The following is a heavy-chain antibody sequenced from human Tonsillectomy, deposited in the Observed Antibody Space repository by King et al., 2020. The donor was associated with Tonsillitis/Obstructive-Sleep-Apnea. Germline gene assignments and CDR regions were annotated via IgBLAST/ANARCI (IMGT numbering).Heavy chain of an antibody. Sequence: QLQESGPGLVKPSETLSLTCTVSGGSISSYYWSWIRQPPGKGLEWIGYMYDSGSTNYNPSLKSRVSILVDTSKNQLSLKLSSVTAADTAVYYCARAYRVLPVAIWRDFQYYYMDVWGKGTTVTVSS. V-gene: IGHV4-59*01. CDR3: ARAYRVLPVAIWRDFQYYYMDV. J-gene: IGHJ6*03. D-gene: IGHD2-2*02. CDR2: MYDSGST. CDR1: GGSISSYY.